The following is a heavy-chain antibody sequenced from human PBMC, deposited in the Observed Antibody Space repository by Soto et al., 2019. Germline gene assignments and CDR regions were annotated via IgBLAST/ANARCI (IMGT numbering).Heavy chain of an antibody. CDR1: GFTFSNAW. J-gene: IGHJ4*02. D-gene: IGHD3-10*01. V-gene: IGHV3-15*01. CDR2: IKSKTDGGTT. Sequence: EVQLVESGGGLVKPGGSLRLSCAASGFTFSNAWMSWVRQAPGKGLEWVGRIKSKTDGGTTDYAAPVKGRFTISRDDSKNTLYLQMNSLKTEDTAVYYCTTDHVLLWFGELAIWDYWGQGTLVTVSS. CDR3: TTDHVLLWFGELAIWDY.